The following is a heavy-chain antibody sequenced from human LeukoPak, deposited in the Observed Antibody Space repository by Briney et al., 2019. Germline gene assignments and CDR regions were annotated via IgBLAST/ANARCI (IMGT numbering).Heavy chain of an antibody. D-gene: IGHD6-19*01. J-gene: IGHJ4*02. CDR3: ARDPGIAVAGGDY. V-gene: IGHV4-31*03. Sequence: SETLSLTCTVSGGSISSGGYYWSWIRQHPGKGLEWIGYIYYSGSTYYNPSLKSRVTISVDRSKNQFSLKLSSVTAADTAVYYCARDPGIAVAGGDYWGQGTLVTVSS. CDR1: GGSISSGGYY. CDR2: IYYSGST.